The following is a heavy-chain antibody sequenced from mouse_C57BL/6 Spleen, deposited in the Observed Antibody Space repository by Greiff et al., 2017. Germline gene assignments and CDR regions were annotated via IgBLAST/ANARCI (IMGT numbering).Heavy chain of an antibody. CDR2: IAPENGDT. D-gene: IGHD2-12*01. CDR1: GFNFTDDY. Sequence: EVQLQQSGAELVRPGASVKLSCTASGFNFTDDYMPWVKQRPEQGLEWIGCIAPENGDTEYASKFQGKATITADTASNTAYLQLSSLTSEDTDVHYCTTNDHDGDWFAYWGQGTLVTVSA. CDR3: TTNDHDGDWFAY. V-gene: IGHV14-4*01. J-gene: IGHJ3*01.